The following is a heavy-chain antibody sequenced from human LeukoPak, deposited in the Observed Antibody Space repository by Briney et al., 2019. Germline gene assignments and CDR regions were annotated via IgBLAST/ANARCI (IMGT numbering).Heavy chain of an antibody. J-gene: IGHJ3*02. V-gene: IGHV3-21*01. CDR2: ISSSSSKI. CDR1: GFTFSPYN. CDR3: ARDRAVGAFDN. Sequence: GGSLRLSCAASGFTFSPYNMSWVRQAPGKGLEWVSSISSSSSKIYYADSVKGRFTISRDNAKSSLYLQLNSLRAEDTAMYYCARDRAVGAFDNWGQGTMVTVSS.